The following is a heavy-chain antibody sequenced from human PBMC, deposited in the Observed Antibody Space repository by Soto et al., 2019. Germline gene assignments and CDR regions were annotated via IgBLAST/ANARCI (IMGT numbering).Heavy chain of an antibody. CDR1: GGSISSSSYY. CDR3: ARRGSSSWYGY. V-gene: IGHV4-39*01. CDR2: IYYSGST. Sequence: QLQLQESGPGLVKPSETLSLTCTVSGGSISSSSYYWGWIRQPPGKGLEWIGSIYYSGSTYYNPSLKRRVTIAVDTSKNQFSLKLSSVTAADTAVDSCARRGSSSWYGYWGQGTLGTVSS. J-gene: IGHJ4*02. D-gene: IGHD6-13*01.